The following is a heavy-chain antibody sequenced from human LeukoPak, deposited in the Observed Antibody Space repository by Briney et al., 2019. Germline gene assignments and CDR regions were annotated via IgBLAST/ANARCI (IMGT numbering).Heavy chain of an antibody. CDR1: GGTXSSYA. CDR2: IIPIFGTA. V-gene: IGHV1-69*01. Sequence: SVKVSCKASGGTXSSYAISGVRQAPGQGLEWKGGIIPIFGTANYAQKFQGRVTITADESTSTAYMELSSLRSEDTAVYYCARVVGAAQSPWGQGTLVTVSS. J-gene: IGHJ5*02. CDR3: ARVVGAAQSP. D-gene: IGHD3-10*01.